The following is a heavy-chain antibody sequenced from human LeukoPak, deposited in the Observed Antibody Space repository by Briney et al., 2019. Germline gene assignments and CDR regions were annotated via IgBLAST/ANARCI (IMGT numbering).Heavy chain of an antibody. V-gene: IGHV1-8*01. CDR2: MNPNSGNT. CDR3: ARSRRYCSSTSCRNWFDP. J-gene: IGHJ5*02. Sequence: ASVKVSCKASGYTFTSYDINWVRQATGQGLEWMGWMNPNSGNTGYAQKFQGRVTMTRNTSISTAYMELSRLRSDDTAVYYCARSRRYCSSTSCRNWFDPWGQGTLVTVSS. D-gene: IGHD2-2*01. CDR1: GYTFTSYD.